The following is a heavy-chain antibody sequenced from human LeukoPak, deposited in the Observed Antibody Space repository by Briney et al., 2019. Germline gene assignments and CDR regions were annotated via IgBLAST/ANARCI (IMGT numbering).Heavy chain of an antibody. J-gene: IGHJ4*02. Sequence: GGPLRLSCAASEFTFISYWMSWVRQAPGKGLEGVANIKQDGSEKYYVDSVKGRFTISRDNAENSLYLQMNSLRAEDTAVYYCARDPTGQQLSYHYWGQGTLVTVSS. CDR2: IKQDGSEK. V-gene: IGHV3-7*03. D-gene: IGHD6-13*01. CDR1: EFTFISYW. CDR3: ARDPTGQQLSYHY.